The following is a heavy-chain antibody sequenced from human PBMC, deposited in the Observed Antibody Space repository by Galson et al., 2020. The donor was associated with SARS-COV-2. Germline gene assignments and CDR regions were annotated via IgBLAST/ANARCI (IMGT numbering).Heavy chain of an antibody. CDR1: GFTFKDYW. CDR2: IRGDGSET. D-gene: IGHD6-19*01. CDR3: TSEGWQGGY. V-gene: IGHV3-7*01. J-gene: IGHJ4*02. Sequence: GESLKISCAVSGFTFKDYWMSWVRQAPGKGLEWVANIRGDGSETNYVDSVKGQFSISRDNAVDTLYLQMNSLRVEDTAVYYCTSEGWQGGYWGQGTRVTVSS.